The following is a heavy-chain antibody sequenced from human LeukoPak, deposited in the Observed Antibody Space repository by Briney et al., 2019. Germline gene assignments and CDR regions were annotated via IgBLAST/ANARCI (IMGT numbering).Heavy chain of an antibody. CDR3: ARAGSGFGELLLEIWFDP. CDR1: GFTFSSYW. D-gene: IGHD3-10*01. V-gene: IGHV3-7*01. Sequence: GGSLRLSCAASGFTFSSYWMSWVRQAPGKGLEWVANIKQDGSEKYYVDSVKGRFTISRDNAKNSLYLQMNSLRAEDTAVYYCARAGSGFGELLLEIWFDPWGQGTLVTVSS. CDR2: IKQDGSEK. J-gene: IGHJ5*02.